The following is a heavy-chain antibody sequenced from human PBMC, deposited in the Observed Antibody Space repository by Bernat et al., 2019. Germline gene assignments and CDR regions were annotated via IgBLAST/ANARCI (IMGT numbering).Heavy chain of an antibody. CDR2: ISAYDGHI. CDR1: GYIFTSYG. CDR3: ARDYRWSSGSPDDP. D-gene: IGHD3-10*01. V-gene: IGHV1-18*04. J-gene: IGHJ5*02. Sequence: QVQLVQSGAEVKKPGASVKVSCKASGYIFTSYGISWVRQAPGQGLEWMGWISAYDGHINYAQKLQDRVTMTTDTSTTTAYMELRSLRSDDTAVYYCARDYRWSSGSPDDPWGQGTLVTVSS.